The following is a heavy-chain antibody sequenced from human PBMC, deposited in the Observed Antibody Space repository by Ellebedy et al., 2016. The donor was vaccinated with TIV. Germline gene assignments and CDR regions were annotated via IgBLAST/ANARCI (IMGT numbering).Heavy chain of an antibody. V-gene: IGHV3-74*03. Sequence: GGSLRLXXAASGFSFSKYWMHWVRQAPGQGLVWVSRVEKDGSLTEYADSVKGRFTISRDNAKNTLYLQMNSLRAEDTAVYYCSRDGDRIAAAGFDYWGQGTLVTVSS. CDR1: GFSFSKYW. CDR3: SRDGDRIAAAGFDY. CDR2: VEKDGSLT. D-gene: IGHD6-13*01. J-gene: IGHJ4*02.